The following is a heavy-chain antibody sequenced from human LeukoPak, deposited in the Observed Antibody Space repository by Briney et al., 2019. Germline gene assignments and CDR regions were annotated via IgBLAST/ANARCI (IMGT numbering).Heavy chain of an antibody. D-gene: IGHD3-10*01. J-gene: IGHJ5*02. CDR1: GGSLSNYY. V-gene: IGHV4-34*01. CDR2: INHSGST. CDR3: ARGPASGSDFAWFDT. Sequence: PSETLSLTCAVYGGSLSNYYWSWIRQPPGKGLEWIGEINHSGSTKFNPSLKSRVTILVDMSKSQFSLELRSVTAADTAVYYCARGPASGSDFAWFDTWGQGTLVTVSS.